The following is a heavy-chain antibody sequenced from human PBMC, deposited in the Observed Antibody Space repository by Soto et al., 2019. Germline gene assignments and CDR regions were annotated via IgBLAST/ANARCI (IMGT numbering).Heavy chain of an antibody. Sequence: VGSLRLSWAASGFTLSDYYGSWIRQAPGKGLEWVSKIISSGSTTYYADAVKGRFTISRDNTKNSLYLQMNSLGVEETAVYYCARVGHSSGWAYHLDYWGQGTLVTVSS. CDR3: ARVGHSSGWAYHLDY. J-gene: IGHJ4*02. CDR2: IISSGSTT. V-gene: IGHV3-11*01. CDR1: GFTLSDYY. D-gene: IGHD6-19*01.